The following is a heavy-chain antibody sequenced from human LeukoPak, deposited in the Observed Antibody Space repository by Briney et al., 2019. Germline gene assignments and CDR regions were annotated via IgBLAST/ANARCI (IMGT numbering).Heavy chain of an antibody. Sequence: PGGSLRLSCAASGFTVSSNYMSWVHQAPGKGLEWVSVIYSGGSTYYADSVKGRFTISRDNSKNTLYLQMNSLRAEDTAVYYCAREPNSGWYDLFDYWGQGTLVTVSS. CDR2: IYSGGST. CDR3: AREPNSGWYDLFDY. V-gene: IGHV3-66*01. J-gene: IGHJ4*02. D-gene: IGHD6-19*01. CDR1: GFTVSSNY.